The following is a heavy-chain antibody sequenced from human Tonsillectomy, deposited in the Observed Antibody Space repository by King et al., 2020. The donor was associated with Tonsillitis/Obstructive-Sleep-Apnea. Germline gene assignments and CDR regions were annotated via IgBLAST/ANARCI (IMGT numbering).Heavy chain of an antibody. V-gene: IGHV1-69*12. CDR1: GGTFSSYA. CDR3: ARDSRDTAMVPRPHYYFYMDV. D-gene: IGHD5-18*01. CDR2: IIPIFGTA. Sequence: QLVQSGAQVKKPGSSVKVSCKASGGTFSSYAITWVRQAPGQGLEWMGGIIPIFGTANYAQKFQGRVTITADETTSTAYMELSRLRSEDTAVFYCARDSRDTAMVPRPHYYFYMDVWRKGTTVTVSS. J-gene: IGHJ6*03.